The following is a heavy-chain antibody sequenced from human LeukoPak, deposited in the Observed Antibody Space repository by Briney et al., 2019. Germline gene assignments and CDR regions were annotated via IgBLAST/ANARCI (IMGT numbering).Heavy chain of an antibody. D-gene: IGHD3-22*01. V-gene: IGHV3-74*01. CDR2: INGDGSTT. CDR1: GFTFSRYW. CDR3: ATGNYYDSRGYYTFGH. Sequence: PGGSLRLSCAASGFTFSRYWMHWVRQAPGKGLVWVSRINGDGSTTSYADSVKGGFTISRDNAKNTLYLQMNSLRAEDTAVYYCATGNYYDSRGYYTFGHWGQGPWSPSPQ. J-gene: IGHJ1*01.